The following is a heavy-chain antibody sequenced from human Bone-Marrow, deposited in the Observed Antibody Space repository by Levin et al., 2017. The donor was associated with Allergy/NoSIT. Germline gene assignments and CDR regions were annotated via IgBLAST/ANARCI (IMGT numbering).Heavy chain of an antibody. V-gene: IGHV1-46*01. J-gene: IGHJ2*01. CDR2: LNPRGDIT. CDR1: GYTFSSYN. CDR3: ARVAAGPFWYFDL. D-gene: IGHD6-13*01. Sequence: GGSLRLSCRASGYTFSSYNMHWVRQAPGEGLEWMGILNPRGDITTYAQKFQGRVTVTGDTSTSTVYMELSSLRSEDTAVYYCARVAAGPFWYFDLWGRGTVVTVSS.